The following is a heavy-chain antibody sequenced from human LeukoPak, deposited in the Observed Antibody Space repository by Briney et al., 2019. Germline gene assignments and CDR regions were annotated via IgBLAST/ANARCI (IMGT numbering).Heavy chain of an antibody. V-gene: IGHV1-2*02. CDR1: GYTFTDYY. CDR3: ARDSSDILTGYLDG. Sequence: GASVKVSCKASGYTFTDYYMHWVQQAPGQGLEWMGWITPNSGGTKYAQKFQGRITMTRDTTITPAYQELSGLSSDATAVYYCARDSSDILTGYLDGWGQGTLVTVSS. CDR2: ITPNSGGT. D-gene: IGHD3-9*01. J-gene: IGHJ4*02.